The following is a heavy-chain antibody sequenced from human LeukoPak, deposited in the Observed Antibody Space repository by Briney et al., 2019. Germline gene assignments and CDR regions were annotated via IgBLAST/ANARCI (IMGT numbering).Heavy chain of an antibody. CDR2: MNPNSGNT. V-gene: IGHV1-8*02. D-gene: IGHD5-12*01. CDR3: ARVGVVSYDGGMDV. J-gene: IGHJ6*02. Sequence: ASVKVSCKASGYTFTGYYMHWVRQATGQGLEWMGWMNPNSGNTGYAQKFQGRVTMTRNTSISTAYMELSSLRSEDTAVYYCARVGVVSYDGGMDVWGQGTTVTVSS. CDR1: GYTFTGYY.